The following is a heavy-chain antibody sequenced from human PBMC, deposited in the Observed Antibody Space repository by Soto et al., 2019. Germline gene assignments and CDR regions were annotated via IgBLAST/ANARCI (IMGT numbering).Heavy chain of an antibody. CDR1: GFTFSGSA. J-gene: IGHJ4*02. CDR3: TSGYGDYVRDY. CDR2: IRSKANNYAT. Sequence: EVQLVESGGGLVQPGASLKLSCAVSGFTFSGSAMHWVRQASGKGLEWVGRIRSKANNYATAYAASVKGRFTISRDDSKNTAYLQMNSLKSEDTAVYYCTSGYGDYVRDYWGQGTLVTVSS. V-gene: IGHV3-73*01. D-gene: IGHD4-17*01.